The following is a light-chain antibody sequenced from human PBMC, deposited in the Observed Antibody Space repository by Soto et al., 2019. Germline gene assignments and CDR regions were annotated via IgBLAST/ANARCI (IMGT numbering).Light chain of an antibody. CDR3: QQRSNWPHT. CDR2: DAS. J-gene: IGKJ4*01. V-gene: IGKV3-11*01. Sequence: EIVLTQSPATLSLSAGERATLSCRASQSVSSYLAWYQQKPGQAPRLLIYDASNRATGIPARFSGSGSGTDFTLTISSLEPEDFAVHYCQQRSNWPHTFGGGTKVEIK. CDR1: QSVSSY.